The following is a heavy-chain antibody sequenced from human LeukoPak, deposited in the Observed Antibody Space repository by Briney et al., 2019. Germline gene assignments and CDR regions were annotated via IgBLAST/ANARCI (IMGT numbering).Heavy chain of an antibody. Sequence: SETLSLTCTVSGGSISSYYWSWIRQPPGKGLEWIGYIYYSGSTNYNPSLKSRVTISVDTSKNQFSLKLSSVTAADTAVYYCAGQWEPLDYWGQGTLVTVSS. CDR1: GGSISSYY. J-gene: IGHJ4*02. V-gene: IGHV4-59*08. CDR2: IYYSGST. CDR3: AGQWEPLDY. D-gene: IGHD1-26*01.